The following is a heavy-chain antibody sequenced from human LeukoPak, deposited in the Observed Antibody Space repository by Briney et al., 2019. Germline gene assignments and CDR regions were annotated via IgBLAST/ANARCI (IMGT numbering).Heavy chain of an antibody. CDR1: GYTFTSYG. CDR3: ARDITRLGELSSSPFDY. V-gene: IGHV1-18*01. J-gene: IGHJ4*02. D-gene: IGHD3-16*02. Sequence: ASVKVSCKASGYTFTSYGISWVRQAPGQGLEWMGWISAYNGNTNYAQKLQGRVTMTTDTSTSTAYMELRSLRSDDTAVYYCARDITRLGELSSSPFDYWGQGTLVTVSS. CDR2: ISAYNGNT.